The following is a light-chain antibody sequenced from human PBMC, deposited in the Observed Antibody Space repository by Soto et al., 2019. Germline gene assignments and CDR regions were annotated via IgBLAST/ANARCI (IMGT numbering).Light chain of an antibody. V-gene: IGKV3-20*01. J-gene: IGKJ4*01. CDR3: QQFGTSLT. Sequence: EIVLTQSPATLSVSPGERATLSCRASQSVRSNLAWYQQKPGQAPRLLIHGSFRRATGIPDRFSGSGSGTDFTLTISRLEPEDFAVYYCQQFGTSLTVGGGTKVDIK. CDR2: GSF. CDR1: QSVRSN.